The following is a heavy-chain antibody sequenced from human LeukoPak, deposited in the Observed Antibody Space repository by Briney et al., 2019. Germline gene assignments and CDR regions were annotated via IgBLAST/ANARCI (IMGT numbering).Heavy chain of an antibody. CDR3: ARGGDRSFDY. Sequence: SETLSLTCTVSGGSISNYYWNWIRQPPGKGLEWIGYIYYSGTTNYNPSLKSRVSMSVDTSKNQFSLNLNSVTAADTAVYYCARGGDRSFDYWGQGTLVTVSS. J-gene: IGHJ4*02. CDR1: GGSISNYY. CDR2: IYYSGTT. V-gene: IGHV4-59*12. D-gene: IGHD3-10*01.